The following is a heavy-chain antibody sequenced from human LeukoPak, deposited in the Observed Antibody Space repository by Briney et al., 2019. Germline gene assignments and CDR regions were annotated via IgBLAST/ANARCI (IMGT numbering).Heavy chain of an antibody. V-gene: IGHV4-59*01. D-gene: IGHD6-19*01. J-gene: IGHJ4*02. Sequence: KPSETLSLTCTVSGGSISFYYWSWIRQPPGKGLEWIGNIYYSGSTNYNPSLKSRLTISLDTSKNHFSLRLTSVTAADTAVYYCARAGWFSTTWHFDYWGQGILVTVSS. CDR2: IYYSGST. CDR1: GGSISFYY. CDR3: ARAGWFSTTWHFDY.